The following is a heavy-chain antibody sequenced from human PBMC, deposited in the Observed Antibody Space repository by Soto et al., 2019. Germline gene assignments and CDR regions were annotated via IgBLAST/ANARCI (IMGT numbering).Heavy chain of an antibody. CDR2: MYHDGNT. CDR1: GYSISSGGF. D-gene: IGHD5-12*01. CDR3: ARESYSGYHSYDY. Sequence: SETMSLTSAVSGYSISSGGFWGWIRQPPGKGLEWIANMYHDGNTHYNPSLKSRVTMSVDTSKNQFSLKLNSVTAADTAVYYCARESYSGYHSYDYWGQGILVTVS. J-gene: IGHJ4*02. V-gene: IGHV4-38-2*02.